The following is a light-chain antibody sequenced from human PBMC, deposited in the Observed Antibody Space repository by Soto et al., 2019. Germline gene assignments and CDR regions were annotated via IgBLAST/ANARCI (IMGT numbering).Light chain of an antibody. CDR2: DVT. J-gene: IGLJ3*02. V-gene: IGLV2-14*01. Sequence: QSVLTQPASVSGSPGQSITISCTGTSSDVGGYNYVSWYQQHPGKAPKLMIYDVTNRPSGVSNRFSGSKSGHTASLTISGLQAEDEADYYCSSYTSSSTPLVFGGGTKLTVL. CDR3: SSYTSSSTPLV. CDR1: SSDVGGYNY.